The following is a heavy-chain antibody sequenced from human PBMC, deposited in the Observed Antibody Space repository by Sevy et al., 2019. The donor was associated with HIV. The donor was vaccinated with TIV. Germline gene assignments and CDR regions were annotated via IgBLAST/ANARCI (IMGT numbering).Heavy chain of an antibody. CDR1: GYSFTSHW. J-gene: IGHJ4*02. Sequence: GESLKISCQGSGYSFTSHWIGWVRHMPGKGLEWMGIIYPEDSETRDSPSFQGQVTLSADKSISTAYLQWSSLKASDTAMYYCATSRSGYFDSSGYYIYWGQGTLVTVSS. V-gene: IGHV5-51*01. CDR3: ATSRSGYFDSSGYYIY. CDR2: IYPEDSET. D-gene: IGHD3-22*01.